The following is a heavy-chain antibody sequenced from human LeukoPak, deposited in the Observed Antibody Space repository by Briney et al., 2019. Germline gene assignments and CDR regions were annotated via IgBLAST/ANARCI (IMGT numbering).Heavy chain of an antibody. D-gene: IGHD6-13*01. J-gene: IGHJ6*02. CDR1: GGSFSGYY. CDR3: ARARPLAAAGNYYYYYGMDV. Sequence: KSSETLSLTCAVYGGSFSGYYWSWIRQPPGKGLEWIGEINHSGSTNYNPSLKSRVTISVDTSKNQFSLKLSSVTAADTAVYYCARARPLAAAGNYYYYYGMDVWGQGATVTVSS. V-gene: IGHV4-34*01. CDR2: INHSGST.